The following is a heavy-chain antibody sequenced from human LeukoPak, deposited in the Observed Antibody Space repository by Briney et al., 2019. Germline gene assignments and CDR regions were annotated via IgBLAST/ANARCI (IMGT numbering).Heavy chain of an antibody. J-gene: IGHJ5*02. CDR1: GFTFSSYA. D-gene: IGHD3-9*01. CDR3: AKSLPIFWLSNVDP. CDR2: ISGSGGST. V-gene: IGHV3-23*01. Sequence: PGGSLRLSCAASGFTFSSYAMSWVRQAPGKGLEWVSAISGSGGSTYYADSVKGRFTISRDNSKNTLYLQMNRLRAEDTAVYYCAKSLPIFWLSNVDPWGQGTLVTVSS.